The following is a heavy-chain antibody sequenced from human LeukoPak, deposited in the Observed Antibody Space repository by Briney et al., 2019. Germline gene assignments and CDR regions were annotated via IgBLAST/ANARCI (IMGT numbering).Heavy chain of an antibody. D-gene: IGHD6-19*01. Sequence: GGSLRLSCAASGFTFSSYARSWVRQAPGKGLEWVSAISGSGGSTYYADSVKGRFTISRDNSKNTLYLEMNSLRAEDTAVYYCAKVGVYSSGWYSDYWGQGTLVTVSS. V-gene: IGHV3-23*01. CDR3: AKVGVYSSGWYSDY. CDR1: GFTFSSYA. J-gene: IGHJ4*02. CDR2: ISGSGGST.